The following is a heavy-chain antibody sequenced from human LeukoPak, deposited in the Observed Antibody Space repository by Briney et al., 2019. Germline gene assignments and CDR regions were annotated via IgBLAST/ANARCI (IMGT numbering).Heavy chain of an antibody. Sequence: GGSLRLSCAASGFTFSSYSMNWVRQAPGEGLEWVSSVSDSGSSTFYADSVKGRFTISRDNAKNSLYLQMNSLRAEDTAVYYCARDVAAIAGGYMDVWGKGTTVTVSS. CDR3: ARDVAAIAGGYMDV. D-gene: IGHD2-15*01. V-gene: IGHV3-21*01. CDR1: GFTFSSYS. CDR2: VSDSGSST. J-gene: IGHJ6*03.